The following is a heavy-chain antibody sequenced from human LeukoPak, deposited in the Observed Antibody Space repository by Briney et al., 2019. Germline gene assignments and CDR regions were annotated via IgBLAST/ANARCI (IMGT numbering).Heavy chain of an antibody. CDR1: GGSISSYY. CDR3: ARASIVGAPINY. V-gene: IGHV4-59*01. J-gene: IGHJ4*02. CDR2: IYYSGST. Sequence: PSETLSLTCTVSGGSISSYYWSWIRQPPGKGLEWIRYIYYSGSTNYNPSLKSRVTISVDTSKNQFSLKLSSVTAADTAVYYCARASIVGAPINYWGQGTLVTVSS. D-gene: IGHD1-26*01.